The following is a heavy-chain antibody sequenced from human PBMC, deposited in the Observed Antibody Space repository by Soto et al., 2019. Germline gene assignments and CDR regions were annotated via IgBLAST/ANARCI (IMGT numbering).Heavy chain of an antibody. CDR3: AKKVNSGPGSQYFDY. CDR1: GFTFSNYS. D-gene: IGHD3-10*01. V-gene: IGHV3-23*01. J-gene: IGHJ4*02. Sequence: GSLRLSCAASGFTFSNYSMSWVRQAPGKGLEWVSGFRSSGDGGTTYYADSVKGRFTISRDNSKNTLFLQMNSLRAEDTAIYYCAKKVNSGPGSQYFDYWGQGTLVTVSS. CDR2: FRSSGDGGTT.